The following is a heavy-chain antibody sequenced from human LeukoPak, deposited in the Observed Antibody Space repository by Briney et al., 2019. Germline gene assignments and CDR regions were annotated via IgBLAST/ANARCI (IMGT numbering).Heavy chain of an antibody. V-gene: IGHV3-21*01. J-gene: IGHJ4*02. CDR1: GFTFSAYN. CDR3: ARDRGSHALGALDY. CDR2: ISSISTYI. D-gene: IGHD1-26*01. Sequence: GGSLRLSCAASGFTFSAYNMNWVRQAPGKGLEWVASISSISTYIWYADSVKGRFTTSRDNTKKSLYLEMNSLRAEDTAVYYCARDRGSHALGALDYWGQGTLVTVSS.